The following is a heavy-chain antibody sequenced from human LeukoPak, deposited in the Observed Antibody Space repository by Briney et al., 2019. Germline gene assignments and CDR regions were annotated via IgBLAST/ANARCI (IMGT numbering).Heavy chain of an antibody. V-gene: IGHV4-4*07. CDR3: AKDPGGPWHVKGIGDS. CDR2: IYTSGST. J-gene: IGHJ4*02. D-gene: IGHD6-13*01. CDR1: GGSISSYY. Sequence: PSETLSLTCTVSGGSISSYYWSWIRQPAGKGLEWIGRIYTSGSTNYNPSLKSRVTMSVDTSKNQFSLKLSSVTAADTAVYYCAKDPGGPWHVKGIGDSWGQGTLVTVSS.